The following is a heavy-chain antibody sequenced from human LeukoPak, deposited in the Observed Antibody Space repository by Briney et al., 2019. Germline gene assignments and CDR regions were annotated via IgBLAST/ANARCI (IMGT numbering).Heavy chain of an antibody. CDR2: INPNSGGT. CDR3: ARGPMITFGGVIVPHFDY. CDR1: GYTFTRYY. V-gene: IGHV1-2*04. D-gene: IGHD3-16*02. J-gene: IGHJ4*02. Sequence: ASVRVSCKASGYTFTRYYMHWGRQAPGQGLEWRGWINPNSGGTNYAQKFTGWVTMSRDTSISTAYMELSRLRSDDTAVYYCARGPMITFGGVIVPHFDYWGQETLVTVSS.